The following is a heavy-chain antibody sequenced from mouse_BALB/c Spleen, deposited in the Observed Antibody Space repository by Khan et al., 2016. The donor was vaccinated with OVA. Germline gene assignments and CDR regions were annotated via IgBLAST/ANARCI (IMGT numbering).Heavy chain of an antibody. CDR3: ARTGYYYFDY. CDR2: ISSGSNTI. J-gene: IGHJ2*01. V-gene: IGHV5-17*02. Sequence: EVELVESGGGLVQPGGSRKLSCAASGFTFSGCGMHWVRQAPEEGLEWVAFISSGSNTIYYADTVKGRFSIYRDNPKSHLFLQRTSLRSEDTARYFCARTGYYYFDYWGQGTTLTVSS. CDR1: GFTFSGCG. D-gene: IGHD2-3*01.